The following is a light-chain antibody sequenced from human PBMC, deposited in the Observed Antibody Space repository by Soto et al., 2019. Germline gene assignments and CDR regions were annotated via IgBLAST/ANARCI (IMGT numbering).Light chain of an antibody. Sequence: EIVMTQSPATLSVSPGERATLSCRASQSLSSNLAWYQQKPGQAPRLLIFGASTRATGVPGRFSGSGSGTEFTLTISSLQSEDSAVYYCQQYSISYTFGQGTKLEIK. CDR1: QSLSSN. CDR3: QQYSISYT. J-gene: IGKJ2*01. V-gene: IGKV3-15*01. CDR2: GAS.